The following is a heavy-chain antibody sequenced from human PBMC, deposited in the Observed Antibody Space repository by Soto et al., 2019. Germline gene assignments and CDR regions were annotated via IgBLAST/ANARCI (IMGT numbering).Heavy chain of an antibody. V-gene: IGHV4-59*08. Sequence: SETMSLTCTVSGDSISRYYWTWIRQPPGKGLECIGYIYNSGTTNYNPSLKSRVTISADTSKNQFSLKVSSVTVADTAVYYCVSVGGYGSTTGVDGYYGMDVWGQGTTVTVSS. J-gene: IGHJ6*02. CDR1: GDSISRYY. CDR3: VSVGGYGSTTGVDGYYGMDV. CDR2: IYNSGTT. D-gene: IGHD6-13*01.